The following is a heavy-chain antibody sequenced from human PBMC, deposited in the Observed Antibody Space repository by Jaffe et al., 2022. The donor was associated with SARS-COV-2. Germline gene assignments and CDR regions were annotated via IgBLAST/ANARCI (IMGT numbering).Heavy chain of an antibody. CDR2: IFSNDEK. CDR1: GFSLSNARMG. J-gene: IGHJ3*02. V-gene: IGHV2-26*01. Sequence: QVTLKESGPVLVKPTETLTLTCTVSGFSLSNARMGVSWIRQPPGKALEWLAHIFSNDEKSYSTSLKSRLTISKDTSKSQVVLTMTNMDPVDTATYYCARIEGDYVWGSFRSNAFDIWGQGTMVTVSS. CDR3: ARIEGDYVWGSFRSNAFDI. D-gene: IGHD3-16*01.